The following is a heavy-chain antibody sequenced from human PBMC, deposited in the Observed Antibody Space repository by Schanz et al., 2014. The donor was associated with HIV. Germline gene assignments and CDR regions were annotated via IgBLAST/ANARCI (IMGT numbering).Heavy chain of an antibody. CDR3: AREKTTLNWFDP. CDR2: MNPSTGNS. D-gene: IGHD4-4*01. J-gene: IGHJ5*02. Sequence: QVQLVQSGAEVKKPGASVKVSCKASGYTFINYDIHWVRQASGLGLEWMGWMNPSTGNSGYAQKFQGRLTMTTDTSTSTAYMELRSLRSDDTAVYYCAREKTTLNWFDPWGQGTLVTVSS. CDR1: GYTFINYD. V-gene: IGHV1-8*01.